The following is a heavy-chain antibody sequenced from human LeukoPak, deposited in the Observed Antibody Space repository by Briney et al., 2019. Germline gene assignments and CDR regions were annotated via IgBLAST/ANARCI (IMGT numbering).Heavy chain of an antibody. J-gene: IGHJ4*02. CDR1: GGSISSRTYY. Sequence: SETLSLTCTVSGGSISSRTYYWAWIRQPPGHGLEWIGNIYYSGSTYYNPSLKSRLTMSVDTSKNQFSLELRSVTAADTALYYCASLRVPGDFDYWGQGTLVTVSS. V-gene: IGHV4-39*01. CDR2: IYYSGST. CDR3: ASLRVPGDFDY.